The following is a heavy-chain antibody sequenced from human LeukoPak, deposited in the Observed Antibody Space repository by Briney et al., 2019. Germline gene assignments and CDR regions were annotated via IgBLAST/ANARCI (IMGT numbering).Heavy chain of an antibody. V-gene: IGHV5-51*01. Sequence: ESLKVSCKGSGYSFISYWIGWVRQMPGKGLEWMGTIYPGDSETRYSPSFQGQVTISADKSISTAYLQWSSLKASDTAMYYCARLLYTNSWFFDFWGQGTLVTVSS. CDR2: IYPGDSET. CDR1: GYSFISYW. D-gene: IGHD6-13*01. J-gene: IGHJ4*02. CDR3: ARLLYTNSWFFDF.